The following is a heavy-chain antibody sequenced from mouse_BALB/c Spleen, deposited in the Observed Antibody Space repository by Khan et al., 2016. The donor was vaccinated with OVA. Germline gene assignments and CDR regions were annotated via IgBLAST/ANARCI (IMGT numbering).Heavy chain of an antibody. D-gene: IGHD1-1*01. CDR1: GYTFINYW. Sequence: QVQLKQSGAELAKPGASVKMSCKASGYTFINYWILWVKQRPGQGLEWIGYINPSTAYTEYNQNFKDKATLTADKSSRTAYMQLSSLTSEDSAVYYCARRGLRWDFDYWDQGTTLTVSS. CDR3: ARRGLRWDFDY. V-gene: IGHV1-7*01. CDR2: INPSTAYT. J-gene: IGHJ2*01.